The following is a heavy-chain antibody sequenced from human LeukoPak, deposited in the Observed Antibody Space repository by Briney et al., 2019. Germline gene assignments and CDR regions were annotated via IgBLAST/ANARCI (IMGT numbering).Heavy chain of an antibody. CDR2: INHSGST. J-gene: IGHJ4*02. CDR1: GGSFSGYY. D-gene: IGHD3-9*01. Sequence: SETLSLTCAVYGGSFSGYYWSWIRQPPGKGLEWIGEINHSGSTNSNPSLKSRVTISVDTSKNQFSLKLSSVTAADTAVYYCARGERAYYDILTGYYRGGFDYWGQGTLVTVSS. CDR3: ARGERAYYDILTGYYRGGFDY. V-gene: IGHV4-34*01.